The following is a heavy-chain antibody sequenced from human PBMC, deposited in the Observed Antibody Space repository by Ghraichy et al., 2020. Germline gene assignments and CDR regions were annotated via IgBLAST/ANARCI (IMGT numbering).Heavy chain of an antibody. CDR1: GGSFSGYY. CDR3: ARGRGTMIVVVISPFDY. J-gene: IGHJ4*02. D-gene: IGHD3-22*01. Sequence: SETLSLTCAVYGGSFSGYYWSWIRQPPGKGLEWIGEINHSGSTNYNPSLKSRVTISVDTSKNQFSLKLSSVTAADTAVYYCARGRGTMIVVVISPFDYWGQGTLVTVSS. CDR2: INHSGST. V-gene: IGHV4-34*01.